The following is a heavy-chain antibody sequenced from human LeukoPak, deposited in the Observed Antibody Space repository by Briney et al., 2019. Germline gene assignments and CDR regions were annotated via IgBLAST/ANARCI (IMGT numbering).Heavy chain of an antibody. V-gene: IGHV3-30*03. Sequence: RGSLKLSCAASGFTFSSYGMHWVRQAPGKGLEWVAVISYDGSNKYYADSVKGRFTISRDNAKNSLYLQMNSLRAEDTAVYYCAREGYYDSSGYSDYWGQGTLVTVSS. J-gene: IGHJ4*02. CDR1: GFTFSSYG. CDR3: AREGYYDSSGYSDY. D-gene: IGHD3-22*01. CDR2: ISYDGSNK.